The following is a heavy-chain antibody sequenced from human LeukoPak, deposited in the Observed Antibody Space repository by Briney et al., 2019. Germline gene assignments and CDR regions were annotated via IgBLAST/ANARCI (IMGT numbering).Heavy chain of an antibody. D-gene: IGHD6-19*01. J-gene: IGHJ4*02. Sequence: GGSLRLSCAASGFAFGRYTMHWVRQAPGKGLEWVAVTSYDGRNRYYADSVKGRFTISRDNSKNTLYLQMNSLRAEDTAEYYCAKDSNGWYQRGSNYFDYWGQGTLVTVSS. CDR3: AKDSNGWYQRGSNYFDY. CDR2: TSYDGRNR. CDR1: GFAFGRYT. V-gene: IGHV3-30*04.